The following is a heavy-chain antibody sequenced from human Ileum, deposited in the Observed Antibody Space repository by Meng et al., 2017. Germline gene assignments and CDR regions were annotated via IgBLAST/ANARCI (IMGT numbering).Heavy chain of an antibody. D-gene: IGHD3-16*01. CDR3: ARGRVGTWWFDP. CDR1: CFSISTGAGG. Sequence: QLPWTGAGLMRVKPTQTLTLTCSFSCFSISTGAGGGGWLRQRTGKGLEWFAMIYRDDEKRFSPSLHARLTITKDTSKSQVVLTMTNMEPVDTDTYYCARGRVGTWWFDPWGQGALVTVSS. J-gene: IGHJ5*02. CDR2: IYRDDEK. V-gene: IGHV2-5*02.